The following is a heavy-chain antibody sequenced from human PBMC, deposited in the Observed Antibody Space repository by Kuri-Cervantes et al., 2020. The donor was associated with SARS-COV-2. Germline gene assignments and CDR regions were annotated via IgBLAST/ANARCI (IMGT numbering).Heavy chain of an antibody. Sequence: SETLSLTCAVSGYSISSGYYWGWIRQPPGKGLEWIGSIYHSGSTYYNPSLKSRVTISVDTSKSQFSLKVNSVTAADTAVYYCARDLSLATYYDFWSGLYYFDYWGQGILVTVSS. CDR2: IYHSGST. V-gene: IGHV4-38-2*02. D-gene: IGHD3-3*01. J-gene: IGHJ4*02. CDR1: GYSISSGYY. CDR3: ARDLSLATYYDFWSGLYYFDY.